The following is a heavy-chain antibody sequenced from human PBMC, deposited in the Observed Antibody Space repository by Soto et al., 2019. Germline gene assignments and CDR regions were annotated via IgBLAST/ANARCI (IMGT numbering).Heavy chain of an antibody. D-gene: IGHD4-4*01. J-gene: IGHJ6*02. CDR2: IIPIFGTA. Sequence: SVKVSCKASGGTFSSYAISWVRQAPGQGLEWMGGIIPIFGTANYAQKFQGRVTITADKSTSTAYMELSSLRSEDTAVYYCARAQVGATVTDGVEEYYYYGMDVWGQGTTVTVSS. CDR1: GGTFSSYA. V-gene: IGHV1-69*06. CDR3: ARAQVGATVTDGVEEYYYYGMDV.